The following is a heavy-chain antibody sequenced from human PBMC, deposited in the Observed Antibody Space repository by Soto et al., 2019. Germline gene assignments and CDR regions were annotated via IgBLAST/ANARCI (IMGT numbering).Heavy chain of an antibody. Sequence: PGGSLRLSCAASGFTFSDYYISWIRQAPGKGLEWVSYISGGGGSTIQYADSVKGRFTISRDNAKNSLYLQMNSLRVADTAVYYCTRGRGYYDSSGFDYWGQGTPVTVYS. CDR1: GFTFSDYY. J-gene: IGHJ4*02. D-gene: IGHD3-22*01. CDR2: ISGGGGSTI. V-gene: IGHV3-11*01. CDR3: TRGRGYYDSSGFDY.